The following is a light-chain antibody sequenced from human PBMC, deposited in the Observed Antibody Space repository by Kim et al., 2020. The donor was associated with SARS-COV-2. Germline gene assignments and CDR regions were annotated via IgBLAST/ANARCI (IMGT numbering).Light chain of an antibody. J-gene: IGKJ4*01. V-gene: IGKV3-11*01. CDR1: QSVSSY. CDR3: HQRSNWPLT. CDR2: DAS. Sequence: LSPGERATLSCRASQSVSSYLAWYQQKPGQAPRLLIYDASNRATGIPGRFSCSGSGTDFTLTISSLEPEDFALYYCHQRSNWPLTFGGGTKVDIK.